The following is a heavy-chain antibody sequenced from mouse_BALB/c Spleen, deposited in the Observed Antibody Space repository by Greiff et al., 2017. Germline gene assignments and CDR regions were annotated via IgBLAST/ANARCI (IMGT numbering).Heavy chain of an antibody. J-gene: IGHJ3*01. CDR2: INPYNDGT. CDR3: ARSDTTVVDAWFAY. V-gene: IGHV1-14*01. CDR1: GYTFTSYV. D-gene: IGHD1-1*01. Sequence: VQLQQSGPELVKPGASVKMSCKASGYTFTSYVMHWVKQKPGQGLEWIGYINPYNDGTKYNEKFKGKATLTSDKSSSTAYMELSSLTSEDSAVYYCARSDTTVVDAWFAYWGQGTLVTVSA.